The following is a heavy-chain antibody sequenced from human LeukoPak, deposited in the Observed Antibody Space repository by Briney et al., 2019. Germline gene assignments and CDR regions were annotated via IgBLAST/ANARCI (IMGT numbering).Heavy chain of an antibody. V-gene: IGHV1-2*02. J-gene: IGHJ4*02. CDR2: INPNSGGT. Sequence: GASVKVSCKASGYTFTGYYMHWVRQAPGQGLEWMGWINPNSGGTNYAQKFQGRVTMTRDTSINTAYMELTSLRSDDTAVYYCARDRERGWYSFDYWGQGTLVTVSS. CDR3: ARDRERGWYSFDY. D-gene: IGHD6-19*01. CDR1: GYTFTGYY.